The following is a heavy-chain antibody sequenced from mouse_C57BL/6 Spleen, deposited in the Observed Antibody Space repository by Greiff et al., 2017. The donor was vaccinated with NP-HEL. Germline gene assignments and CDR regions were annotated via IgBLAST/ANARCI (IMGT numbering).Heavy chain of an antibody. CDR1: GYTFTSYW. D-gene: IGHD4-1*01. V-gene: IGHV1-61*01. Sequence: VQLQQPGAELVRPGSSVKLSCKASGYTFTSYWMDWVKQRPGQGLEWIGNIYPSDSETHYNQKFKDKATLTVDKSSSTAYMQLSSLTSEDSAVYYCARRGKLGLFYAMDYWGQGTSVTVSS. CDR2: IYPSDSET. CDR3: ARRGKLGLFYAMDY. J-gene: IGHJ4*01.